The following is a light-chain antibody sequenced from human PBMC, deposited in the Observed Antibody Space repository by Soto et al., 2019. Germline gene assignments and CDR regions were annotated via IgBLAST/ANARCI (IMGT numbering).Light chain of an antibody. Sequence: DIQMTQSPSSLSASVGDTVTITCQASQDISHYLNWYQQKPGKALKLLIYDASNLHPGVPSRFRGSGSGTEFTLTISSLQPDDFATYYCQQYNSYSQTFGQGTKVDIK. CDR3: QQYNSYSQT. CDR2: DAS. J-gene: IGKJ1*01. CDR1: QDISHY. V-gene: IGKV1-33*01.